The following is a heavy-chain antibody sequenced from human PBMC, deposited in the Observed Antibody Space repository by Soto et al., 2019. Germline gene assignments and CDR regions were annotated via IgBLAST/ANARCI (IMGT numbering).Heavy chain of an antibody. CDR3: SRADFDAFDI. V-gene: IGHV3-72*01. J-gene: IGHJ3*02. CDR2: TRNKASSYTT. Sequence: GGSLSLPCAASEFAFSSYAMNWVRQAPGKGLEWVGRTRNKASSYTTEYAASVKGRSTISRDDSKNSLYLQMNSLKTEDTAVYYCSRADFDAFDISGQGTMVTVSS. CDR1: EFAFSSYA.